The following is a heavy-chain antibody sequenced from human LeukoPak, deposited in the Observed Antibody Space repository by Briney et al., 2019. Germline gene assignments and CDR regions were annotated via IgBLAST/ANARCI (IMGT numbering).Heavy chain of an antibody. CDR3: ARDTGNDAFDI. V-gene: IGHV3-30-3*01. CDR1: GFTFSSYA. D-gene: IGHD3-10*01. CDR2: ISYDGSNK. J-gene: IGHJ3*02. Sequence: PGRSLRLSCAASGFTFSSYAMHWVRQAPGKGLEWVAVISYDGSNKYYADSVKGRFTISRDNSKNTLYQQMNSLRAEDTAVYYCARDTGNDAFDIWGQGTMVTVSS.